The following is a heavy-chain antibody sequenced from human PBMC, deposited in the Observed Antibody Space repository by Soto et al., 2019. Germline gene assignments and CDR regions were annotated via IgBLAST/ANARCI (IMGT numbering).Heavy chain of an antibody. Sequence: EVQLVESGGGLVQPGGSLRLSCAASGFTFSNYAMHWVRQAPGKGLEYVSAISSNGGSTYYANSVKGRFTISRDNSKNTLYRQRGTLRADDMAVYYYARADSWGGSGYSYWFDYWGQGTLVTASS. CDR2: ISSNGGST. CDR1: GFTFSNYA. V-gene: IGHV3-64*01. D-gene: IGHD3-22*01. J-gene: IGHJ4*02. CDR3: ARADSWGGSGYSYWFDY.